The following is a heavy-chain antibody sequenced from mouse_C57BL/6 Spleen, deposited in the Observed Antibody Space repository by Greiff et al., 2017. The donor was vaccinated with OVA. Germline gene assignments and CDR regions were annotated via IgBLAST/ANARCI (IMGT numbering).Heavy chain of an antibody. CDR2: INPNNGGT. J-gene: IGHJ2*01. V-gene: IGHV1-26*01. Sequence: EVQLQQSGPELVKPGASVKISCKASGYTFTDYYMNWVKQSHGKSLEWIGDINPNNGGTSYNQKFKGKATLTVDKSSSTAYMELRSLTSEDSAVYYCARERDRTVVAPFDYWGQGTTLTVSS. CDR1: GYTFTDYY. CDR3: ARERDRTVVAPFDY. D-gene: IGHD1-1*01.